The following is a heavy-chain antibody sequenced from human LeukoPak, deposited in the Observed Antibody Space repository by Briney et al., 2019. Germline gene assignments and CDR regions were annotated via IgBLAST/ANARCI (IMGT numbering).Heavy chain of an antibody. D-gene: IGHD4-17*01. CDR1: GYTFTSYG. V-gene: IGHV1-18*01. J-gene: IGHJ5*02. CDR2: ISAYNGNT. Sequence: GASLKVSCKASGYTFTSYGISWVRQAPGQGLEWMGWISAYNGNTNYAQKLQGRVTMNTDTSTSTAYMELRSLRSDDTAVYYCARSMTTYNWFDPWGQGTLVTVSS. CDR3: ARSMTTYNWFDP.